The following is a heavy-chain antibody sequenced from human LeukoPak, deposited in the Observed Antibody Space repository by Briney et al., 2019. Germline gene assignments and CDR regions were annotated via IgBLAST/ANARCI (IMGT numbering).Heavy chain of an antibody. J-gene: IGHJ4*02. CDR1: GFTFSNCA. CDR2: ISGGGETT. D-gene: IGHD4-17*01. V-gene: IGHV3-23*01. CDR3: ARDYADYVGYFFFDY. Sequence: GGSLRLSCAASGFTFSNCAMSWVRQAPGKGLEWVSSISGGGETTYYADSAKGRFTISRDNSQNTLYLQMNSLRAEDTAVYYCARDYADYVGYFFFDYWGQGTLVTVSS.